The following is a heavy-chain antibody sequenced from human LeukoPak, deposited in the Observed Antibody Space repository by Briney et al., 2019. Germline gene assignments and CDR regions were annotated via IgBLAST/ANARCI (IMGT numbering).Heavy chain of an antibody. CDR3: ARDRNVRGRLGKTPVY. D-gene: IGHD4-23*01. CDR2: ISPYNGNT. V-gene: IGHV1-18*01. CDR1: GYSFMNYG. Sequence: ASVKVSYKASGYSFMNYGITWVRQAPGQGLEWMGWISPYNGNTDYLQNLPGRVTMITDTSTSTAYMELTSLRSDDTAVYFCARDRNVRGRLGKTPVYWGQGPLVTVSS. J-gene: IGHJ4*02.